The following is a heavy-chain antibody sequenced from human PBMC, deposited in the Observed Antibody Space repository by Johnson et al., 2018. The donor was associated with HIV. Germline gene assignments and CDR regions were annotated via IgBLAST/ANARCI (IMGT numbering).Heavy chain of an antibody. V-gene: IGHV3-13*01. CDR1: GFTFSTNW. CDR3: ARVAVSTAAGGVPLDI. D-gene: IGHD2-2*01. Sequence: VQLVESGGGVVQPGGSLRLSCVGSGFTFSTNWMHWVRQAPGKGLVWVSAIGTAGDTYYPGSVKGRFTISRDIAKNSLYLQMNSLRAEDTALYFCARVAVSTAAGGVPLDIWGPGTMVTVSA. J-gene: IGHJ3*02. CDR2: IGTAGDT.